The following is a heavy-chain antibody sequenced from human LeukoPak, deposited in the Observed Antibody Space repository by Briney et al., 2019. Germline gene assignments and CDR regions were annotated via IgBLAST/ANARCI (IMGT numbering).Heavy chain of an antibody. CDR1: GFTVSSSY. CDR3: ARLFPQFYYGMDV. Sequence: GGSLRLSCAASGFTVSSSYMSWVRQAPGKGLEWVSVIYSGGSTYYADSVKGRFTISRDNSKNTLYLQMNSLRAEDTAVYYCARLFPQFYYGMDVWGQGTTVTVSS. CDR2: IYSGGST. V-gene: IGHV3-66*01. J-gene: IGHJ6*02. D-gene: IGHD2-21*01.